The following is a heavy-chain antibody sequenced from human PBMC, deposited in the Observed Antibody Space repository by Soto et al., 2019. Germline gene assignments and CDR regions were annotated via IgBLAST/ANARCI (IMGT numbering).Heavy chain of an antibody. CDR2: IIPIFGTA. CDR3: ARNVVSGDYDLWSAIEGYFDY. CDR1: GGTFSSYA. J-gene: IGHJ4*02. Sequence: QVQLVQSGAEVKKPGSSVKVSCKASGGTFSSYAISWVRQAPGQGLEWMGGIIPIFGTANYAQKFQGRVTITADESTSTAYMELSSLRSEDTAVYYCARNVVSGDYDLWSAIEGYFDYWGQGTLVTVSS. D-gene: IGHD3-3*01. V-gene: IGHV1-69*01.